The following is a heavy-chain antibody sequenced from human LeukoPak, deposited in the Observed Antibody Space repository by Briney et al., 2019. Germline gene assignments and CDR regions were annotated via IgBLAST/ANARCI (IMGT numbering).Heavy chain of an antibody. CDR1: GFTFSSYA. Sequence: GGSLRLSCVASGFTFSSYAMSWVRQAPGRGLEWVSGISGSGGKTYYADSVEGRFTISRDGSSNTLSLQMNSLRAEDSATYFCAKAPSREAYATTSFNYFDFWGQGTLVTVSS. V-gene: IGHV3-23*01. CDR2: ISGSGGKT. CDR3: AKAPSREAYATTSFNYFDF. D-gene: IGHD2-2*01. J-gene: IGHJ4*02.